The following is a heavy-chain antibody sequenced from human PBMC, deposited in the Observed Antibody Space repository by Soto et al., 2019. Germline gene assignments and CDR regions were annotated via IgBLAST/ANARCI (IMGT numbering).Heavy chain of an antibody. J-gene: IGHJ6*02. CDR2: IYYSGST. CDR1: GGSISSGDYY. CDR3: ARDSSSWGGYYYYGMDV. Sequence: QVQLQESGPGLVKPSQTLSLTCTVSGGSISSGDYYWSWIRQPPGKGLEWIGYIYYSGSTYYNPSLKSRVTISADTSKNQFSLKLSSVTAADTAVYYCARDSSSWGGYYYYGMDVWGQGTTVTVSS. D-gene: IGHD6-13*01. V-gene: IGHV4-30-4*01.